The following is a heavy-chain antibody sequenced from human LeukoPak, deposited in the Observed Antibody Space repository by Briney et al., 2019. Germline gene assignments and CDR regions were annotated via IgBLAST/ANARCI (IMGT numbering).Heavy chain of an antibody. CDR2: ISADNGNT. CDR3: ARGGSGWYSDY. J-gene: IGHJ4*02. V-gene: IGHV1-18*01. CDR1: SYTFTSYA. Sequence: ASVKVSCKASSYTFTSYAISWARQAPGQGLEWMGWISADNGNTNYAQKLQGRVTMTTDTSTSTAYMELRSLRSDDTAVYYCARGGSGWYSDYWGQGTLVTVSS. D-gene: IGHD6-19*01.